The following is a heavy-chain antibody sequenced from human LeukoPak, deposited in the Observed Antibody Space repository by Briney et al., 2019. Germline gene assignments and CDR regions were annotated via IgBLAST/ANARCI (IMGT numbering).Heavy chain of an antibody. CDR2: IRFDGSDK. Sequence: GGSLRLSCAASGFSFSNYGMHWVRQAPGKGLEWVAFIRFDGSDKFYADSVKGRFTFSRDNSKNTLFLQMNSLRAEDTAVYYCAKGRDLLLDYWGQGTLVSVSS. CDR1: GFSFSNYG. V-gene: IGHV3-30*02. J-gene: IGHJ4*02. CDR3: AKGRDLLLDY. D-gene: IGHD5-24*01.